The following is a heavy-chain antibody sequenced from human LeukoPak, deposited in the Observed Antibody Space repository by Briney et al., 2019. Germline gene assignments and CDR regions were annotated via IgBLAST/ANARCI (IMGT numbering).Heavy chain of an antibody. CDR2: TYYRSKWYN. CDR3: ARVEATTRYFDY. V-gene: IGHV6-1*01. Sequence: SQTLSLTCAMSGDSVSSNSATWNWIRQSPSRGLEWLGRTYYRSKWYNDYAVSVKSRITFNPDTSKNQFSLQLNSVTPEDTAVYYCARVEATTRYFDYWGQGTLVTVSS. D-gene: IGHD5-12*01. J-gene: IGHJ4*02. CDR1: GDSVSSNSAT.